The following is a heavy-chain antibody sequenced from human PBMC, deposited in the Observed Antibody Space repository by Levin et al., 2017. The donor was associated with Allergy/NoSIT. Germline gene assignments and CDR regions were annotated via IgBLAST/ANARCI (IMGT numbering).Heavy chain of an antibody. CDR2: INPNSGGT. D-gene: IGHD4-17*01. V-gene: IGHV1-2*02. Sequence: ASVKVSCKTSGYTFADYHIHWVRQAPGQGLEWMGWINPNSGGTNYAPTLQGRVTITRDKSISTAYMELSRLTSDDTAVYYCGKGGATSYYYGMDVWGQGTTVTVSS. J-gene: IGHJ6*02. CDR3: GKGGATSYYYGMDV. CDR1: GYTFADYH.